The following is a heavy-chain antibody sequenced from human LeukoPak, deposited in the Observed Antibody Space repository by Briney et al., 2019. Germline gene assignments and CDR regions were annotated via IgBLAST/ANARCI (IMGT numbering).Heavy chain of an antibody. CDR2: IYYSGST. CDR3: ARGFDSDY. CDR1: GGSISSYY. J-gene: IGHJ4*02. V-gene: IGHV4-59*01. Sequence: AESLSLTCTVSGGSISSYYGGWIRQPPGKGLEWIGYIYYSGSTNYTPSLKSRVTISVDTSKNQISLKLISATAADTAVYYWARGFDSDYWGQGTLVTVSS. D-gene: IGHD3-3*01.